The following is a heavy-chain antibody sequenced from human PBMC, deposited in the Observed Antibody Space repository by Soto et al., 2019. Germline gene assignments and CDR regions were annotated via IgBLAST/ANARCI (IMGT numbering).Heavy chain of an antibody. J-gene: IGHJ4*02. Sequence: QVQLVQSGAEVKKPGSSVKVSCKASGDTFSNYVISWVRQAPGQGLEWMGGFILIFGSPDYAQKFQGRVTITADESTSTAFMELSSLRCEDTAVYYCASGEKDCSGGTCYSRFDYWGQGTLVTVSS. CDR2: FILIFGSP. CDR3: ASGEKDCSGGTCYSRFDY. D-gene: IGHD2-15*01. V-gene: IGHV1-69*12. CDR1: GDTFSNYV.